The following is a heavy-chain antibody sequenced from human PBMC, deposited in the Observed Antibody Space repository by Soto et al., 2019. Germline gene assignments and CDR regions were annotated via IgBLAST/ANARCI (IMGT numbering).Heavy chain of an antibody. CDR1: GFTFSDFA. J-gene: IGHJ6*02. CDR2: LDGAGGST. V-gene: IGHV3-23*01. D-gene: IGHD3-10*01. CDR3: AAPRDEYGSGVSWFTYGMDI. Sequence: GGSLRLSCLASGFTFSDFAMTWVRHVPGRGLELVASLDGAGGSTYYAESVRGRFSISRDNSQNTLFLQMKRLTVDDTAIYYCAAPRDEYGSGVSWFTYGMDIWGQGTTVTVYS.